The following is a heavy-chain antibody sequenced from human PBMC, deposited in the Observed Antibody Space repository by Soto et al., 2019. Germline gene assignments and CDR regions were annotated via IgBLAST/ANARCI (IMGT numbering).Heavy chain of an antibody. CDR2: ISGSGGST. CDR1: GFTFSSYA. CDR3: AKASPAGSSPLYYYYYMDV. V-gene: IGHV3-23*01. J-gene: IGHJ6*03. D-gene: IGHD1-26*01. Sequence: GESLKISCAASGFTFSSYAMSWVRQAPGKGLEWVSAISGSGGSTYYADSVKGRFTISRDNSKNTLYLQMNSLRAEDTAVYYCAKASPAGSSPLYYYYYMDVWGKGTTVTVSS.